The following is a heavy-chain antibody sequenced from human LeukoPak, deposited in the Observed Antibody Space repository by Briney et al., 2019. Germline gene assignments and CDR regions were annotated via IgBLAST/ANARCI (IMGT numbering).Heavy chain of an antibody. CDR1: GGSISSSSYY. D-gene: IGHD3-3*01. Sequence: PSETLSLTCTVSGGSISSSSYYWSWIRQAPGTGLEWIGYTHNSGSTFYNPSLKSRFTISVDTSKNQFSLKVRSVTAADTAVYYCAREGHDFWSGSRGWFDPWGQGTLVTVSS. J-gene: IGHJ5*02. CDR2: THNSGST. V-gene: IGHV4-30-4*01. CDR3: AREGHDFWSGSRGWFDP.